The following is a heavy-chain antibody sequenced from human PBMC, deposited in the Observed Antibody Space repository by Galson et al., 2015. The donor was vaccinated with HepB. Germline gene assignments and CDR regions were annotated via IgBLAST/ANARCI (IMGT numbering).Heavy chain of an antibody. CDR2: IKSKTDGGTT. D-gene: IGHD2-15*01. CDR1: GFTFSSYA. CDR3: TTSTETYCSGGSCYPGSSYYFDY. V-gene: IGHV3-15*01. Sequence: SLRLSCAASGFTFSSYAMNWVRQAPGKGLEWVGRIKSKTDGGTTDYAAPVKGRFTISRDDSKNTLYLQMNSLKTEDTAVYYCTTSTETYCSGGSCYPGSSYYFDYWGQGTLVTVSS. J-gene: IGHJ4*02.